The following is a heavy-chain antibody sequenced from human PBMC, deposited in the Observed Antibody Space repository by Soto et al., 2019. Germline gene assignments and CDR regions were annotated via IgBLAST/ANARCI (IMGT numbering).Heavy chain of an antibody. Sequence: KPSETLSLTCTVSGGSISSSSYYWGWIRQPPGKGLEWIGSIYYSGSTYYNPSLKSRVTISVDTSKNQFSLKLSSVTAADTAVYYCARVDWYGEGYFQHWGQGTLVTVSS. CDR2: IYYSGST. J-gene: IGHJ1*01. D-gene: IGHD6-13*01. CDR3: ARVDWYGEGYFQH. V-gene: IGHV4-39*07. CDR1: GGSISSSSYY.